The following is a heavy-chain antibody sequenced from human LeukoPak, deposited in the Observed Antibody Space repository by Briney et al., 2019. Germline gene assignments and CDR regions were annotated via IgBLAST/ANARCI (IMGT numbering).Heavy chain of an antibody. J-gene: IGHJ5*02. Sequence: ASVKVSCKASGYTFTSYDINWVRQATGQGLEWMGWMNPNSGNTGYAQKFQGRVTITRNTSISTAYMELSSLRSEDTAVYYCARVGGRSKVGGHRNWFDPWGQGTLVTVSS. V-gene: IGHV1-8*03. D-gene: IGHD1-26*01. CDR2: MNPNSGNT. CDR3: ARVGGRSKVGGHRNWFDP. CDR1: GYTFTSYD.